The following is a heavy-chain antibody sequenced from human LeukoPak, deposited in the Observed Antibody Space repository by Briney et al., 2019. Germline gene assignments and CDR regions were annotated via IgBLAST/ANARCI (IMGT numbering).Heavy chain of an antibody. CDR2: INAGNGNT. Sequence: ASVKVSCKASGYTFTHYTIHWVRQAPGHRLEWMGWINAGNGNTKYSQNFQGRVTITMDTSANTAFMDLSSLRSEDTAVYYCARLHSYCSSTSCYTGWFDPWGQGTLVTVSS. J-gene: IGHJ5*02. CDR3: ARLHSYCSSTSCYTGWFDP. CDR1: GYTFTHYT. D-gene: IGHD2-2*02. V-gene: IGHV1-3*01.